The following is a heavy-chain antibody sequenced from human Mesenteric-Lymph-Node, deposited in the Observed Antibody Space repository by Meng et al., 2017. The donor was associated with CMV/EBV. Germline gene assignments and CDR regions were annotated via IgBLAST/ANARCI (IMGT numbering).Heavy chain of an antibody. CDR1: GDSITSGTYY. Sequence: GSLRLSCTVSGDSITSGTYYWGWIRQPPGKGLEWIGSVSYSGSTRHNPSLKSRVTMSRDTSKSQFSLKLSSVTAADTAVYYCARVGGGYTYYYYGMDVWGQGTTVTVSS. D-gene: IGHD3-22*01. CDR3: ARVGGGYTYYYYGMDV. CDR2: VSYSGST. V-gene: IGHV4-39*07. J-gene: IGHJ6*02.